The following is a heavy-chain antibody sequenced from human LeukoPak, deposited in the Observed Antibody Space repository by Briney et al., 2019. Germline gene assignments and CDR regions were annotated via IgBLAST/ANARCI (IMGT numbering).Heavy chain of an antibody. J-gene: IGHJ4*02. V-gene: IGHV1-2*02. Sequence: ASVKVSCKASGYTFTGYYMHWARQAPGQGLEWMGWINPNSGGTNYAQKFQGRVTMTRDTSISTAYMELSRLRSDDTAVYYCARGRYYYDSSGHDYWGQGTLVTVSS. CDR2: INPNSGGT. D-gene: IGHD3-22*01. CDR3: ARGRYYYDSSGHDY. CDR1: GYTFTGYY.